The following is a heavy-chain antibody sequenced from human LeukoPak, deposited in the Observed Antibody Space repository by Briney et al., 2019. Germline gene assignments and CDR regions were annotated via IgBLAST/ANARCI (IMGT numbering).Heavy chain of an antibody. Sequence: SETLSLTCAVYGGSFSGYYWSWIRQPPGKGLEWIGEINHSGSTNYNPPLKSRVTISVDMSKNQFSLKLSSVTAADTAVYYCARTTEGGYTYDYFYYYYMDVWGKGTTVTISS. CDR2: INHSGST. CDR1: GGSFSGYY. D-gene: IGHD5-18*01. CDR3: ARTTEGGYTYDYFYYYYMDV. V-gene: IGHV4-34*01. J-gene: IGHJ6*03.